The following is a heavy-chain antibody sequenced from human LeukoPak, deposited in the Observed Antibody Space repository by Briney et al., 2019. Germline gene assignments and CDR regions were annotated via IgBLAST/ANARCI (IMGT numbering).Heavy chain of an antibody. Sequence: PSDPLSLTCTVSGGSIRTDGSYWPWIRQPPGKGLERFGSIYIDGITHYNSSLQSRVTLSIDTSKNHFSLRLTSVTAAHTAVFHRARLFTRAWEYRYGMDVWGQGTAVTVSS. CDR1: GGSIRTDGSY. CDR3: ARLFTRAWEYRYGMDV. D-gene: IGHD1-26*01. J-gene: IGHJ6*02. CDR2: IYIDGIT. V-gene: IGHV4-39*02.